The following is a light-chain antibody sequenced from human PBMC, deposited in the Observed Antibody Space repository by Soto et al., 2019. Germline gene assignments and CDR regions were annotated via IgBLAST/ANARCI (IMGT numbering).Light chain of an antibody. CDR2: DTS. J-gene: IGKJ5*01. CDR3: QQRSNWPIT. Sequence: EIVLKQSPGTLSLSPGKRATLSCRASQSVSNFLAWYQQKPGQAPRLLIYDTSNRATGIPARFSGSGSGTDFTLTINNLDPEDFAVYYCQQRSNWPITFGQGTRLENK. CDR1: QSVSNF. V-gene: IGKV3-11*01.